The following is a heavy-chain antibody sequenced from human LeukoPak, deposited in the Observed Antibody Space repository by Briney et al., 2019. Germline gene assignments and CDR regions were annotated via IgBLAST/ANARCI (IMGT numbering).Heavy chain of an antibody. D-gene: IGHD3-10*01. J-gene: IGHJ4*02. CDR2: IYADGSS. CDR1: GGSVGSDNSY. V-gene: IGHV4-61*02. CDR3: ARGYYYRT. Sequence: SQTLSLTCTVSGGSVGSDNSYWNWIRQPAGKGLEWIGRIYADGSSTYNPSLKSRVTILVDTSKNHFSLSLSSMTAADTAVYYCARGYYYRTWGPGTLVTVSS.